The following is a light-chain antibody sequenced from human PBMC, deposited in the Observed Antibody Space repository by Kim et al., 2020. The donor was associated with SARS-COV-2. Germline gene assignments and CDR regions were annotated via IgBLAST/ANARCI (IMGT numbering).Light chain of an antibody. J-gene: IGLJ3*02. CDR3: SSYTSSSTRV. CDR1: SSDVGGYNY. V-gene: IGLV2-14*01. Sequence: GQSITTACTGTSSDVGGYNYVSWYQQHPGKAPKLMIYEVSNRPSGVSNRFSGSKSGNTASLTISGLQAEDEADYYCSSYTSSSTRVFGGGTQLTVL. CDR2: EVS.